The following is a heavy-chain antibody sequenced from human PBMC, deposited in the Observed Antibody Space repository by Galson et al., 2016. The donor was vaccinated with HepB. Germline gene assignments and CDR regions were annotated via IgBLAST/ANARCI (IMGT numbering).Heavy chain of an antibody. Sequence: TLSLTCTVSGGSISSAGFYWTWIRQLPGRGLEWIGYIYYDGSTFYNPSLQSRVTMSVDTSNNQFSLRLNSVTAADTAVYYCARDNVMGAKNWFDPWGQGALVTVSS. J-gene: IGHJ5*02. CDR2: IYYDGST. V-gene: IGHV4-31*03. CDR3: ARDNVMGAKNWFDP. D-gene: IGHD1-26*01. CDR1: GGSISSAGFY.